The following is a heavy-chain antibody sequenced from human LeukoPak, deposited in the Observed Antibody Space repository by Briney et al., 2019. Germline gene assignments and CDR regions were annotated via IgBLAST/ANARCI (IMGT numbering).Heavy chain of an antibody. Sequence: PSETLSLTCTVSGGSISSSSYYWSWIRQPPGKGLEWIGYIYYSGSTNYNPSLKSRVTISVDTSKNQFSLKLSSVTAADTAVYYCARHFPYYYDSSGYYYFDYWGQGTLVTVSS. J-gene: IGHJ4*02. CDR1: GGSISSSSYY. CDR3: ARHFPYYYDSSGYYYFDY. V-gene: IGHV4-61*05. CDR2: IYYSGST. D-gene: IGHD3-22*01.